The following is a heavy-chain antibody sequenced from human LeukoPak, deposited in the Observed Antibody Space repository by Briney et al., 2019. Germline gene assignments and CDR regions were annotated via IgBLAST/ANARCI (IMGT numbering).Heavy chain of an antibody. CDR3: AKLWGDPRNYLSHFDL. V-gene: IGHV3-13*04. J-gene: IGHJ2*01. CDR1: GFTFSNYD. Sequence: GGSPRLSCAASGFTFSNYDMHWVRQPTGKGLEWVSGIHTAGDTYYSGSVKGRFTISRENAKNSLYLQMNSLRAEDTAVYYCAKLWGDPRNYLSHFDLWGRGTLVTVSS. D-gene: IGHD3-16*01. CDR2: IHTAGDT.